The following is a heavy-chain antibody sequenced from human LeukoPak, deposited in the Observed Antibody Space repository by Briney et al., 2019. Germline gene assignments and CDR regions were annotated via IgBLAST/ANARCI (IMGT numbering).Heavy chain of an antibody. D-gene: IGHD3-22*01. Sequence: SETLSLTCTVSGGSISSYYWSWIRQPPGKGLEWIGYIYYSGSTNYNPSLKSRVTISVDTSKNQFSLKLSSVTAADTAVYYCARTTYYDSSGTKVSWFDPWGQGTLVTVSS. V-gene: IGHV4-59*01. CDR1: GGSISSYY. CDR3: ARTTYYDSSGTKVSWFDP. CDR2: IYYSGST. J-gene: IGHJ5*02.